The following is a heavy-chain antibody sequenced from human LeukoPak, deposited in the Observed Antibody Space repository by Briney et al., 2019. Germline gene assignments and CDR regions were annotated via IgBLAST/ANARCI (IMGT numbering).Heavy chain of an antibody. CDR2: IYYSWST. CDR1: GGSISSYY. Sequence: PSETLSLTCAVPGGSISSYYWSWIRQPPGKGLEWIGYIYYSWSTNENPSLKSRVTISVDTSKNQFSLKLNSVTAADTAVYYCARDRVGGYSEWYLDVWGRGTLVTVSS. V-gene: IGHV4-59*12. CDR3: ARDRVGGYSEWYLDV. D-gene: IGHD3-22*01. J-gene: IGHJ2*01.